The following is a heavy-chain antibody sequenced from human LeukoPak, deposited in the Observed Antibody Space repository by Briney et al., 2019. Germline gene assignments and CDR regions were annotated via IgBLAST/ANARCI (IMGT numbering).Heavy chain of an antibody. CDR2: IYPGDSDT. D-gene: IGHD5-24*01. Sequence: GESLKISCKGSGYSFTSYWIGWVRQMPGKGLEWMGIIYPGDSDTRYSPSFQGQVTISADKSISTAYLQWSSLKASDTAMYYCARLIGLQRNYSDYYFDYWGQGTLVTVSS. V-gene: IGHV5-51*01. CDR1: GYSFTSYW. CDR3: ARLIGLQRNYSDYYFDY. J-gene: IGHJ4*02.